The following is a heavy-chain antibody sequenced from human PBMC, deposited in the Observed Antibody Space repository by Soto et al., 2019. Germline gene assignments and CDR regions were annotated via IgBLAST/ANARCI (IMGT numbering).Heavy chain of an antibody. V-gene: IGHV4-59*08. J-gene: IGHJ4*02. CDR3: ARRKTRPEAFDY. Sequence: SETLSLTCTVSGDSLSSYYWTWIRQAPGKGLEWIGYVYYTGNTNYNPSLTNRVTISMDTSKSQFSLTLNSVTAADTAVYYCARRKTRPEAFDYWGQGTLVTVSS. CDR2: VYYTGNT. CDR1: GDSLSSYY.